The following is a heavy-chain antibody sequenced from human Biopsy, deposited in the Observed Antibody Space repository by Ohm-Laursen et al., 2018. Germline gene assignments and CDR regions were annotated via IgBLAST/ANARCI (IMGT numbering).Heavy chain of an antibody. V-gene: IGHV3-30*18. J-gene: IGHJ4*02. CDR3: AKDLRNNNWGVEN. CDR2: ISDDGRNK. Sequence: SLRLSCTASGFSLSSYGMHWLRQAPGRGLEWVAVISDDGRNKYYIGSVRGRFTISRDNSKNTLYLQMNNLRAEDPAVFYCAKDLRNNNWGVENWGQGTLVTVSS. CDR1: GFSLSSYG. D-gene: IGHD7-27*01.